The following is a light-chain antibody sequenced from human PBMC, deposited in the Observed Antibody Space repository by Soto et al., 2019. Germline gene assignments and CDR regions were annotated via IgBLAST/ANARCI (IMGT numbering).Light chain of an antibody. J-gene: IGLJ2*01. Sequence: QSVLTQSPSASASLGASVKLTCTLSSGHNSYAIAWHQLQPEKGPRYLMTVNSDGSHSRGAEIPDRFSGSSSGVDRYLTIFSLQSEDEADYYCQTWDTGILVFGGGTKLTVL. V-gene: IGLV4-69*01. CDR3: QTWDTGILV. CDR1: SGHNSYA. CDR2: VNSDGSH.